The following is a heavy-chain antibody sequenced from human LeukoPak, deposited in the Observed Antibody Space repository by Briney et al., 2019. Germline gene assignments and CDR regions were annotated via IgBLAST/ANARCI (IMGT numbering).Heavy chain of an antibody. D-gene: IGHD2-8*01. CDR1: GFTFSSYS. J-gene: IGHJ4*02. V-gene: IGHV3-48*02. Sequence: GGSLRLSCAASGFTFSSYSMNWVRQAPGKGLEWVSYISSGTDTIYYADSVKGRFTISRDNAKNSLYLQMNSLRDEDTAVYYCTRENGAFSPFGYWGQGTLVTVPS. CDR3: TRENGAFSPFGY. CDR2: ISSGTDTI.